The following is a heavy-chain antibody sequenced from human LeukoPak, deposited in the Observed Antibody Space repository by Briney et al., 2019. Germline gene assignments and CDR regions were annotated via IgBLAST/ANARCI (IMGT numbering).Heavy chain of an antibody. CDR3: AREPPSKYYFDY. J-gene: IGHJ4*02. V-gene: IGHV4-61*02. CDR1: GGSISSGNYY. CDR2: IYTSGIT. Sequence: SQTLSLXCTVSGGSISSGNYYWSWIRQPAGKGLEWIGRIYTSGITNYNPSLKSRVTISVDTSKNQFSLKLSSVTAADTAVYYCAREPPSKYYFDYWGQGTLVTVSS.